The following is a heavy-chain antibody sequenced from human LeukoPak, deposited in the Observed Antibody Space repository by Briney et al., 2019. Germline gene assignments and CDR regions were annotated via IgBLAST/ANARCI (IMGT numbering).Heavy chain of an antibody. J-gene: IGHJ4*02. CDR1: GFSFSTYA. CDR3: AKSGAARFDY. CDR2: ISGSGGSGGKT. Sequence: PGGSLRLSCAASGFSFSTYAMSWVRLAPGKGLEWVATISGSGGSGGKTYYADSVKGRFSISRDNSKNTLYLQMNSLRAEDTAVYYCAKSGAARFDYWGQGTLVTVSS. V-gene: IGHV3-23*01. D-gene: IGHD6-6*01.